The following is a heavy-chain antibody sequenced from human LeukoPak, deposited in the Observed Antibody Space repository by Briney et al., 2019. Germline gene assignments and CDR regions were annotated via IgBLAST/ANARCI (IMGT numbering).Heavy chain of an antibody. V-gene: IGHV3-21*01. CDR2: ISSSSSYI. CDR3: ARDVCSGGSCYGR. Sequence: GGSLRLSCAASGFTFSSYSMNWVRQAPGKGLEWVSSISSSSSYIYYADSVKGRFTISRDNAKNSLYLQMISLRAEDTAVYYCARDVCSGGSCYGRWGQGTLVTVSS. J-gene: IGHJ4*02. CDR1: GFTFSSYS. D-gene: IGHD2-15*01.